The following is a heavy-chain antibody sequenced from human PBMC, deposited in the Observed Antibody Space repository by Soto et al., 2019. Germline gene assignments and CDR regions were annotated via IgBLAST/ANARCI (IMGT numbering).Heavy chain of an antibody. CDR3: ARVDQWLGNWFDP. CDR1: GGSISSGGYY. CDR2: IYYSGST. D-gene: IGHD6-19*01. Sequence: SETLSLTCTVSGGSISSGGYYWSWIRQHPGKGLEWIGYIYYSGSTYYNPSLKSRVTLSVDTSKNQFSLKLSSVTAADTAVYYCARVDQWLGNWFDPWGQGTLVTVSS. V-gene: IGHV4-31*03. J-gene: IGHJ5*02.